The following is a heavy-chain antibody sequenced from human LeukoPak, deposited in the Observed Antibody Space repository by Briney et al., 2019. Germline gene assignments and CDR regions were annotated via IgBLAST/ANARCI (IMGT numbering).Heavy chain of an antibody. CDR2: IYHSGSA. V-gene: IGHV4-38-2*02. CDR3: ARDPRWLTPDCTSTSCYENYFDP. CDR1: GYSISSGYQ. J-gene: IGHJ5*02. D-gene: IGHD2-2*01. Sequence: SETLSLTCAVSGYSISSGYQWAWIRPSPGKGLEWIGSIYHSGSAHYNPSLKSRVTISVETSKNQFSLKMYSVTAADTAVYYCARDPRWLTPDCTSTSCYENYFDPWGQGTLVTVSA.